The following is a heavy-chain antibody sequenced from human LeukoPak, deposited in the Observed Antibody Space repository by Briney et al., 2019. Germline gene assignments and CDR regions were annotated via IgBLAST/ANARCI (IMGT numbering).Heavy chain of an antibody. D-gene: IGHD3-22*01. CDR2: IYTSGST. V-gene: IGHV4-4*07. J-gene: IGHJ6*03. CDR3: ARDDYYYDSSGYYYGLYYYYMDV. Sequence: SETLSLTCTASGGSISSYYWSWIRQPAGKGLEWIGRIYTSGSTNYNPSLKSRVTMSVDTSKNQFSLKLSSVTAADTAVYYCARDDYYYDSSGYYYGLYYYYMDVWGKGTTVTISS. CDR1: GGSISSYY.